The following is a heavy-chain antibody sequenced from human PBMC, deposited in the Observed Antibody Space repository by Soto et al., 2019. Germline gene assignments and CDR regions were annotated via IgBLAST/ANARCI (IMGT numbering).Heavy chain of an antibody. Sequence: QVPLVQSGAEVEKPGASVKVSCKASGYTFTNYAVHWVRQAPGQRLEWMGGINAGKGNTRYSQKFQGRVTITRDTSARTAYMELSSLRSEDTAVYYCARGHLSVVPVASWYLYMDVWGKGTTVTVSS. CDR3: ARGHLSVVPVASWYLYMDV. CDR1: GYTFTNYA. J-gene: IGHJ6*03. V-gene: IGHV1-3*01. D-gene: IGHD2-2*01. CDR2: INAGKGNT.